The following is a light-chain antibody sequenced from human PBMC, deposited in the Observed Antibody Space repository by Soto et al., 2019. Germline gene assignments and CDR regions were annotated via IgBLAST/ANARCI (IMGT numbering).Light chain of an antibody. Sequence: VLTQSPATLSLSPGDRATLSCRASQSVNNFLAWYQQKPGQTPRLLIYDASKRATGIPGRFVGSGSGTDFTLTISSLEPEDFAVYYCQQRSNWHPALSFGGGTKVDIK. V-gene: IGKV3-11*01. CDR3: QQRSNWHPALS. CDR2: DAS. CDR1: QSVNNF. J-gene: IGKJ4*01.